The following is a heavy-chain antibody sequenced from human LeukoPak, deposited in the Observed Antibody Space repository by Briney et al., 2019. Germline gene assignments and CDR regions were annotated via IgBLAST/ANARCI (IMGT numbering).Heavy chain of an antibody. V-gene: IGHV3-74*01. J-gene: IGHJ6*02. Sequence: PGGSLRLSCAASGFTFSSYWMNWVRQAPGKGLVWVSRIAGDGSSTTYADSVKGRFSISRDNAKNTLYLQMNSLRVEDTALYYCAKDEYNIPEGIAASYYGMDVWGQGTTVTVSS. CDR2: IAGDGSST. CDR3: AKDEYNIPEGIAASYYGMDV. CDR1: GFTFSSYW. D-gene: IGHD6-13*01.